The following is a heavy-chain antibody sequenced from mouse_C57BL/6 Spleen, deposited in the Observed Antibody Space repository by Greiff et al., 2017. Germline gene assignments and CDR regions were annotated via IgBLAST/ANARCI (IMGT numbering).Heavy chain of an antibody. J-gene: IGHJ2*01. CDR2: IYPGDGDT. V-gene: IGHV1-80*01. CDR1: GYAFSSYW. Sequence: VKLQESGAELVKPGASVKISCKASGYAFSSYWMNWVKQRPGKGLEWIGQIYPGDGDTNYNGKFKGKATLTADKSSSTAYMQLSSLTSEDSAVYFCWGTTVVENFDYWGQGTTLTVSS. CDR3: WGTTVVENFDY. D-gene: IGHD1-1*01.